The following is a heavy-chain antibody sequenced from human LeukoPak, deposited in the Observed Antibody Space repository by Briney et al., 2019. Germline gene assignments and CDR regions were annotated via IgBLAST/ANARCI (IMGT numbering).Heavy chain of an antibody. CDR2: INSDGSST. Sequence: PGGSLRLSCAASGFTFSSYWMHWVRQAPGKGLVWVSRINSDGSSTSYADSVKGRFTISRDNAKNSLYLQMNSLRAEDTAVYYCARDGPYGELDYWGQGTLVTVSS. CDR1: GFTFSSYW. CDR3: ARDGPYGELDY. V-gene: IGHV3-74*01. D-gene: IGHD4/OR15-4a*01. J-gene: IGHJ4*02.